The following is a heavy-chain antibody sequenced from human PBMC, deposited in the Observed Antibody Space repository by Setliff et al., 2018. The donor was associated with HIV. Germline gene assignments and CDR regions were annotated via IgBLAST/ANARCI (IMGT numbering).Heavy chain of an antibody. CDR1: GDSISSSGYW. J-gene: IGHJ5*02. Sequence: LSLTCTVSGDSISSSGYWWGWIRQAPGKGLEWIAYISGTGNTVYHSASVRGRFSISRDNANRSVSLEMRSLRGDDTAVYFCARGWQHVIPFDHWGQGTLVTVSS. D-gene: IGHD6-6*01. CDR2: ISGTGNTV. CDR3: ARGWQHVIPFDH. V-gene: IGHV3-11*04.